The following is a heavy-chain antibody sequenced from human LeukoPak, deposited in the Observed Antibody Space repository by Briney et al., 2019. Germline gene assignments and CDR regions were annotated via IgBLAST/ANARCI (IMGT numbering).Heavy chain of an antibody. CDR3: ARDRPTTVTTEFRYYYYYMDV. D-gene: IGHD4-17*01. CDR1: GGSVSSNSYY. V-gene: IGHV4-61*01. J-gene: IGHJ6*03. Sequence: SETLSLTCTVSGGSVSSNSYYWSWIRQPPGKGLEWIGYIYDSVITNYNPSLKGRVTISVDTSKNQFSLKLSSVTTADTAVYYCARDRPTTVTTEFRYYYYYMDVWGKGATVTVSS. CDR2: IYDSVIT.